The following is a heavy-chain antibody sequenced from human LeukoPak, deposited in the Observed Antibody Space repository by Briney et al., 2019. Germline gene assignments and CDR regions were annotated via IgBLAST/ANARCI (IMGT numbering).Heavy chain of an antibody. CDR1: GYTFTSYA. J-gene: IGHJ4*02. CDR2: INAGNGNT. CDR3: ARGPRLFSPYFDY. V-gene: IGHV1-3*01. D-gene: IGHD2-21*01. Sequence: ASVKVSCKASGYTFTSYAMHWVRQAPGQRLEWMGWINAGNGNTKYSQKFQGRVTITRDTSASTTYMELSSLRSEDTAVYYCARGPRLFSPYFDYWGQGTLVTVSS.